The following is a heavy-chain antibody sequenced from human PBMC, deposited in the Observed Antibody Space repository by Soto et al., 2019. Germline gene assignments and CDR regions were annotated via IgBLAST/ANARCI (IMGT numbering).Heavy chain of an antibody. CDR1: GFTFSSYG. Sequence: PGGSLRLSCAASGFTFSSYGMHWVRQAPGKGLEWVAVISYDGSNKYYADSVKGRFTISRDNSKNTLYLQMNSLRAEDTAVYYCAKAIFGVVNLFDYWGQGTLVTVS. J-gene: IGHJ4*02. V-gene: IGHV3-30*18. CDR3: AKAIFGVVNLFDY. CDR2: ISYDGSNK. D-gene: IGHD3-3*01.